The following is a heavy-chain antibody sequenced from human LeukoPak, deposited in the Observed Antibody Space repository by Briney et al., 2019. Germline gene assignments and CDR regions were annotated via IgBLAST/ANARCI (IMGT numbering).Heavy chain of an antibody. V-gene: IGHV4-31*03. CDR1: GGSISSGGYY. Sequence: KSSETLSLTCTVSGGSISSGGYYWSWIRQHPGKGLEWIGYIYYSGSTYYNPSLKSRATISVDTSKNQFSLKLSSVTAADTAVYYCARVGYGGNLRPYYFDYWGQGTLVTVSS. CDR2: IYYSGST. J-gene: IGHJ4*02. CDR3: ARVGYGGNLRPYYFDY. D-gene: IGHD4-23*01.